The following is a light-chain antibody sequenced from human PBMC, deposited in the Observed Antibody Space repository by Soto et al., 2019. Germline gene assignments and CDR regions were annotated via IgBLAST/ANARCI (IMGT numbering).Light chain of an antibody. Sequence: EVVLTQSPGTLSLSPGEGATLSCRASQSVSRNYLAWYQQKPGQAPRLLIYDAFNRATGIPARFSGSGSGTDFVLTISSLEPEDFGVYYCQQRNNWVTFGGGTKVDI. CDR2: DAF. J-gene: IGKJ4*01. V-gene: IGKV3-11*01. CDR1: QSVSRNY. CDR3: QQRNNWVT.